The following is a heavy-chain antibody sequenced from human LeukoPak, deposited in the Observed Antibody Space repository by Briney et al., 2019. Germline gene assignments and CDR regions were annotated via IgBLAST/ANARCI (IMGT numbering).Heavy chain of an antibody. D-gene: IGHD6-13*01. CDR2: ISTTSDYI. V-gene: IGHV3-21*01. CDR3: ARGGIYSQGFDY. Sequence: PGGSLRLSCAASGFTFSSYSMNWVRQAPGKGLEWVSSISTTSDYIYYADSLKGRLTISRDNAKNSLYLQMNSLRAEDTAVYYCARGGIYSQGFDYWGQGTLGTVSS. J-gene: IGHJ4*02. CDR1: GFTFSSYS.